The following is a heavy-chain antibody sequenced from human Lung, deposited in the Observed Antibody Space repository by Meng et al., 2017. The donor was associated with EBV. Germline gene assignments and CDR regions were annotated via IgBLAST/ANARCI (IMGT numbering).Heavy chain of an antibody. CDR1: GYTFTDFF. V-gene: IGHV1-46*01. J-gene: IGHJ4*02. CDR3: AREKSPGHFDY. Sequence: QVQLVQAGPEVMKPGASLTMSCRTSGYTFTDFFLHWVRQAPGQGLEWLGTINCYTSGTAYARKFQDRITLTRDTSTTTVYMDLGSLGSDDTAFYYCAREKSPGHFDYFGQGILVTVSS. CDR2: INCYTSGT.